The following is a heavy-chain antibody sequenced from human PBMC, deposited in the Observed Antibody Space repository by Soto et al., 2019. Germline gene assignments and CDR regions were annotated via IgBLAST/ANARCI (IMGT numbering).Heavy chain of an antibody. V-gene: IGHV3-49*03. J-gene: IGHJ3*02. Sequence: GGSLRLSCTASGFTFGDYAMSWFRQAPGKGLEWVGFIRSKAYGGTTEYAASVKGRFTISRDDSKSIAYLQMNSLKTEDTAVYYCTRDASLYDYIFAFDIWGQGTMVTVSS. CDR1: GFTFGDYA. D-gene: IGHD3-16*01. CDR2: IRSKAYGGTT. CDR3: TRDASLYDYIFAFDI.